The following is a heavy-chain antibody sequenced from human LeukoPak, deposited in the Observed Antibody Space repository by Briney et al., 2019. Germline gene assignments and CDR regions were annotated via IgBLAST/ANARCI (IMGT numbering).Heavy chain of an antibody. CDR2: IYTSGST. J-gene: IGHJ4*02. D-gene: IGHD1-26*01. Sequence: TSETLSLTCTVSGGPISSYYWRWIRQPPGKGLEWIGRIYTSGSTNYKPSLKSRVTMSVDTSKNQFSLKLSSAPAADPAVYYCATDLTLSGSRDWGQGTLVTASS. CDR3: ATDLTLSGSRD. CDR1: GGPISSYY. V-gene: IGHV4-4*07.